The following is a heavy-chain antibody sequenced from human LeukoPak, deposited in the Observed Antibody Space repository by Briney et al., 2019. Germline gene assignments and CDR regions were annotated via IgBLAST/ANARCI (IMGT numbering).Heavy chain of an antibody. V-gene: IGHV3-30*02. D-gene: IGHD4-11*01. CDR2: IRYDGSNK. CDR1: GFTFSSYG. J-gene: IGHJ4*02. CDR3: AKSINPTVSTTMGY. Sequence: GGSLRLSCAACGFTFSSYGMHWVRQAPGKGLEWVAFIRYDGSNKYYADSVKGRFTISRDNSKNTLYLQMNSLRAEDTAVYYCAKSINPTVSTTMGYWGQGTLVTVSS.